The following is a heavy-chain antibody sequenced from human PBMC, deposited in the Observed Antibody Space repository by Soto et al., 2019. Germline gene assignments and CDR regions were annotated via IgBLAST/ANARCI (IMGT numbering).Heavy chain of an antibody. CDR3: ARTYCGGDCSGGAFDI. J-gene: IGHJ3*02. V-gene: IGHV3-30-3*01. CDR2: ILYDGCNK. CDR1: GFTCTSCA. Sequence: LRLSCRSSGFTCTSCAMRCLRRSPANSLERVGLILYDGCNKDYANSVKCRFTMARDNSKNTLYVQMNSLRAEETAVYYCARTYCGGDCSGGAFDIWGQPTM. D-gene: IGHD2-21*02.